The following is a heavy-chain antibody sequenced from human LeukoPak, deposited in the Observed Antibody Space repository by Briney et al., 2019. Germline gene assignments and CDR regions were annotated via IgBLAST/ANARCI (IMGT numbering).Heavy chain of an antibody. Sequence: PSETLSLTCTVSGGSISSYYWSWIRQPPGKGLERIGYIYYSGSTNYNPSLKSRVTISVDTSKNQFSLKLSSVTAADTAVYYCARHRYYMDVWGKGTTVTVSS. CDR3: ARHRYYMDV. V-gene: IGHV4-59*08. J-gene: IGHJ6*03. CDR2: IYYSGST. CDR1: GGSISSYY.